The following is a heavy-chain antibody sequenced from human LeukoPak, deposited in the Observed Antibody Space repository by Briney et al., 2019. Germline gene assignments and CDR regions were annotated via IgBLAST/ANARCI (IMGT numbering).Heavy chain of an antibody. CDR2: IYYSGST. J-gene: IGHJ6*03. V-gene: IGHV4-59*01. D-gene: IGHD3-22*01. CDR3: ARRYDSRGYYYYYYMDV. Sequence: PSETLSLTCTVSGGSISSYYWSWIRQPPGKGLEWIGYIYYSGSTNYNPSLNSRITISVDTSKNQFSLKLSSVTAADTAVYYCARRYDSRGYYYYYYMDVWGKGTPVTVSS. CDR1: GGSISSYY.